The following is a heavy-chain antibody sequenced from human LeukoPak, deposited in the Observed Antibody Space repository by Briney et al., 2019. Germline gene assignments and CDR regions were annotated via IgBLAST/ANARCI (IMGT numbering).Heavy chain of an antibody. CDR3: ARDDYGDLQYFEN. D-gene: IGHD4-17*01. J-gene: IGHJ4*02. CDR1: GYTFTKNF. CDR2: INPNDGGT. V-gene: IGHV1-2*02. Sequence: ASVKVSCKASGYTFTKNFLHWVRQAPGQGLEWMGWINPNDGGTLYAQKFQGRVTMTTDTSIATAYMEMNTLTSDDTAVYYCARDDYGDLQYFENWGQGTLVTVSS.